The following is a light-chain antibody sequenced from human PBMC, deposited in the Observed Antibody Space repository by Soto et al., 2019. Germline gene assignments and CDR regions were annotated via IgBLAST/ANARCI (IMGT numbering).Light chain of an antibody. CDR3: CLYVGATTYV. CDR2: EGH. Sequence: QSALAQPASVSGSPGQSITSSCTGASGCVGTYSLVSWYQQHPGKAPKVVIYEGHKRPSGVPDRFSGSTSVNTASLTISGLQTDDEADYYCCLYVGATTYVFGTGTKVTGL. V-gene: IGLV2-23*01. CDR1: SGCVGTYSL. J-gene: IGLJ1*01.